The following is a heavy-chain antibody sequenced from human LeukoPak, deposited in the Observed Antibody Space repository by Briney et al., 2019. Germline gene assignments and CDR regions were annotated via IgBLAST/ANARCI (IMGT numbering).Heavy chain of an antibody. CDR3: ARLGGYCSSTSCYFFD. Sequence: GESLKISCKGSGYSFTSYWISWVRQMPGKGLEWMGRIDPSDSYTNYSPSLQGHVTISADKSISTAYLQWSSLKASDTAMYCCARLGGYCSSTSCYFFDWGQGTLVTVSS. J-gene: IGHJ4*02. CDR2: IDPSDSYT. V-gene: IGHV5-10-1*01. CDR1: GYSFTSYW. D-gene: IGHD2-2*01.